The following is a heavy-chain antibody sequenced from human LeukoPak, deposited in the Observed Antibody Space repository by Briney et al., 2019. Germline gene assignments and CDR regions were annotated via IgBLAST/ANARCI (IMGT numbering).Heavy chain of an antibody. D-gene: IGHD2-21*01. CDR3: ARLGHIVVVKGEHGY. V-gene: IGHV1-18*01. CDR1: GYTFTSYG. Sequence: ASVKVSCKASGYTFTSYGISWVRQAPGQGLEWMGWISAYNGNTNYAQKLQGRVTMTTDTSTSTAYMELRSLRSDDTAVYYCARLGHIVVVKGEHGYWGQGTLVTVSS. J-gene: IGHJ4*02. CDR2: ISAYNGNT.